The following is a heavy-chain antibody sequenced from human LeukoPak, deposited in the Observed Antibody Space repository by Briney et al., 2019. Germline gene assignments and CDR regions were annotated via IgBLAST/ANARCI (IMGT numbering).Heavy chain of an antibody. Sequence: GGSLRLSCAASGFTFSSYSMNWVRQAPGKGLEWVSSISSSSSYIYYADSVKGRFTISRDNAKNSLYLQMNSLRAEDTAVYYCARDRDGGYYFDYWGQGTLVTVSS. D-gene: IGHD5-24*01. CDR3: ARDRDGGYYFDY. CDR2: ISSSSSYI. J-gene: IGHJ4*02. CDR1: GFTFSSYS. V-gene: IGHV3-21*01.